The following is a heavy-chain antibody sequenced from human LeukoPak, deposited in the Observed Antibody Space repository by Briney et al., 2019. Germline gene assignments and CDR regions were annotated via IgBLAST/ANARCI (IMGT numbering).Heavy chain of an antibody. CDR1: GFTVSNNY. V-gene: IGHV3-66*01. CDR2: IYSGGST. CDR3: ASDSYSPEYFQH. J-gene: IGHJ1*01. D-gene: IGHD2-15*01. Sequence: PGGSRRPSCAAPGFTVSNNYMSWVRQAPGKGLGWVSVIYSGGSTFYADSVKGRFTISRDNSKNTLYLQMNSLRAQDTAVYYCASDSYSPEYFQHWGQGTLVTVSS.